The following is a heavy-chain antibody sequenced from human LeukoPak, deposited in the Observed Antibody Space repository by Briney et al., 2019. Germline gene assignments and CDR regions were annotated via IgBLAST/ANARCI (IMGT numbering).Heavy chain of an antibody. Sequence: AETLSLTCTVSGGSISSYYWSWIRQPPGKGLEWIGYIYYSGSTNYNPSLKSRVTMSVDTSKNQFSLRLSSVTAADTAVYYCAREGDSSGWYFDYWGQGTLVTVSS. V-gene: IGHV4-59*01. CDR3: AREGDSSGWYFDY. D-gene: IGHD6-19*01. J-gene: IGHJ4*02. CDR1: GGSISSYY. CDR2: IYYSGST.